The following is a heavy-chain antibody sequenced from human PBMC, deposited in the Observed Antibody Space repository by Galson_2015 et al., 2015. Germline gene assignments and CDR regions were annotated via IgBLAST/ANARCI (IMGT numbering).Heavy chain of an antibody. CDR3: ARFSIMDCSSTSCYGGDFDY. J-gene: IGHJ4*02. Sequence: SVKVSCKASGYTFTSYYMHWVRQAPGQGLEWMGIINPSGGSTSYAQKFQGRVTMTRDTSTSTVYMELSSLRSEDTAVYYCARFSIMDCSSTSCYGGDFDYWGQGTLVTVSS. CDR2: INPSGGST. CDR1: GYTFTSYY. D-gene: IGHD2-2*01. V-gene: IGHV1-46*01.